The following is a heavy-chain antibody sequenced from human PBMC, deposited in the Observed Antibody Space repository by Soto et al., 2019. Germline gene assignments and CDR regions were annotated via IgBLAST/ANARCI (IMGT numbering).Heavy chain of an antibody. J-gene: IGHJ4*02. V-gene: IGHV3-11*06. CDR1: GFILSDCA. CDR3: TRSTWDIFFDY. D-gene: IGHD2-15*01. CDR2: INSSSSNT. Sequence: GGSLRLSCATSGFILSDCAMNWVRQAPGKGLVWVSCINSSSSNTNYADSVKGRFTISRDNAENTLYLQMNSLRAEDTAVYYCTRSTWDIFFDYWGQGALVTVSS.